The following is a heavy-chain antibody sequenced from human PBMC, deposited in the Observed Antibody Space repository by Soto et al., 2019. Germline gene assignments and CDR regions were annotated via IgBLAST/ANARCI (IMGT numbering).Heavy chain of an antibody. CDR3: ARGVGRSSWTSFDS. D-gene: IGHD6-13*01. CDR1: GGSISSDY. J-gene: IGHJ4*02. Sequence: SETLSLTCTGSGGSISSDYWSWIRQPAGKGLEWIGRIYISENTHYNPSLRSRVSMSLDTSKNQLSLNLSSVTAADTAVYYCARGVGRSSWTSFDSWGQGTLVTVSS. CDR2: IYISENT. V-gene: IGHV4-4*07.